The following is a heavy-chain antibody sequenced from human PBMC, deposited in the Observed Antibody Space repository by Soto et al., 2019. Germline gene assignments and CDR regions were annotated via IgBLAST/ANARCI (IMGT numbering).Heavy chain of an antibody. D-gene: IGHD5-18*01. Sequence: QVQLQESGPGLVKTSETLSLTCTVSGGSISSYYWSWIRQPAGKGLEWIGRIYTSGSTNYNPSLKSRVTMSVDTSKNQFSLKLSSVTAADTAVYYCARVGSYGTGYYYYYGMDVWGQGTTVTVSS. J-gene: IGHJ6*02. CDR1: GGSISSYY. CDR3: ARVGSYGTGYYYYYGMDV. V-gene: IGHV4-4*07. CDR2: IYTSGST.